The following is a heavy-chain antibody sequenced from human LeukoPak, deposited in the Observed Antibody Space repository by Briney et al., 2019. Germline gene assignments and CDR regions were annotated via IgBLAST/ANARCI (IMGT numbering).Heavy chain of an antibody. D-gene: IGHD2-2*01. Sequence: SETLSLTCTVSGGSISSYYWGWIRQPAGKGLEWIGRIYTSGSTNYNPSLKSRVTMSVDTSKNQFSLKLSSVTAADTAVYYCARDLRVVPAANYYYYMDVWGKGTTVTVSS. CDR2: IYTSGST. CDR1: GGSISSYY. V-gene: IGHV4-4*07. CDR3: ARDLRVVPAANYYYYMDV. J-gene: IGHJ6*03.